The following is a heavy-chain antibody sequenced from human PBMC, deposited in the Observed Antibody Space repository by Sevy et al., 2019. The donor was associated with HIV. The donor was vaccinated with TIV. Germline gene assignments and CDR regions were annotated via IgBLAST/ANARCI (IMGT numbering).Heavy chain of an antibody. Sequence: SETLSLTCTVSGGSISRSSYYWGWVRQPPGKGLEWIGSMYYSRSTYYNPSLKSRVTISGDSSKNQFSLKLSSVTAADTAVYYCASRDVAASYSFDYWGQGALVTVS. D-gene: IGHD2-15*01. CDR2: MYYSRST. J-gene: IGHJ4*02. CDR1: GGSISRSSYY. V-gene: IGHV4-39*01. CDR3: ASRDVAASYSFDY.